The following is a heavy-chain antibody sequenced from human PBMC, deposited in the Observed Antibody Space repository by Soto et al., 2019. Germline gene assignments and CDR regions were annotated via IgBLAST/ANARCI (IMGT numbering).Heavy chain of an antibody. Sequence: PWWSLRLSCSASVFTCSSYSMNWFRQAPGKGLEWVSSISSSSSYIYYADSVKGRFTISRDNAKNSLYLQMNSLRAEDTAVYYCARKDYCSSTSCYIYGMDVWGQGTTVTVSS. J-gene: IGHJ6*02. V-gene: IGHV3-21*01. CDR3: ARKDYCSSTSCYIYGMDV. CDR2: ISSSSSYI. CDR1: VFTCSSYS. D-gene: IGHD2-2*02.